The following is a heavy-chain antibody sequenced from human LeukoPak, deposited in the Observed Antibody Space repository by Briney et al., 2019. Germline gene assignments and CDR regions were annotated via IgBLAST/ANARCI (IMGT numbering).Heavy chain of an antibody. D-gene: IGHD3-9*01. CDR2: ISYDGSNK. CDR3: AKDRLRYFNSSVDY. V-gene: IGHV3-30*18. CDR1: GVTFRGYG. Sequence: RGGPRLSCAASGVTFRGYGMKSVRQAPRKGMEWVAVISYDGSNKYYADSVKGRFTISRDNSKNTLYLQMNSLRAEDTALYYCAKDRLRYFNSSVDYSGQGALVSASP. J-gene: IGHJ4*02.